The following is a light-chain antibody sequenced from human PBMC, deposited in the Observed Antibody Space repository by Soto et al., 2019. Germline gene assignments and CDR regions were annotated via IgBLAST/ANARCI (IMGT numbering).Light chain of an antibody. J-gene: IGLJ1*01. Sequence: ALAQPASVSGSPGQSITISCTGTSSDVGGYNYVSWYQQHPGKAPKLMIYEVTNRPSGVSNRFSGSKSGNRASLTISGLQAEDEADYYCSSYTSSSTGYVFGSGTKVTVL. CDR1: SSDVGGYNY. CDR3: SSYTSSSTGYV. V-gene: IGLV2-14*01. CDR2: EVT.